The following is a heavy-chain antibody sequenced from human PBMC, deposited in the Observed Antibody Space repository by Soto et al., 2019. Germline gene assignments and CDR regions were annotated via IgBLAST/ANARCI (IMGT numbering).Heavy chain of an antibody. CDR2: IYYSGST. CDR3: ARGKDRVAMPSGY. Sequence: QVQLQESGPGLVKPSETLSLTCTVSGGSISSYYWSWIRQPPGKGLEWIGYIYYSGSTNYHPSLKSRITITVDTSKNQYSLKLSSGTAADTAVYCCARGKDRVAMPSGYWGQGTLVTVSS. D-gene: IGHD2-2*01. CDR1: GGSISSYY. J-gene: IGHJ4*02. V-gene: IGHV4-59*01.